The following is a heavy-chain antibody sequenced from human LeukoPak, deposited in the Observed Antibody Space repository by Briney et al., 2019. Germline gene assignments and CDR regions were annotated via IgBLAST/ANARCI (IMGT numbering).Heavy chain of an antibody. V-gene: IGHV4-4*07. D-gene: IGHD3-10*01. J-gene: IGHJ5*02. CDR1: GGSISSYY. CDR3: PRGIYYYGSGRGVNWFDP. CDR2: IYTSGST. Sequence: SETLSLTCTVSGGSISSYYWSWIRQPAGKGLEWIGRIYTSGSTNYNPSLKSRVTMSVDTSKNQFSRKLSSVTAADTAVYYCPRGIYYYGSGRGVNWFDPWGQGTLVTVSS.